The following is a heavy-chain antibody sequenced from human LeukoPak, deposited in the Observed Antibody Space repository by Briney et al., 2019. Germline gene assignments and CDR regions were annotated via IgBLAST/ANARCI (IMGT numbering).Heavy chain of an antibody. D-gene: IGHD2-15*01. CDR2: IIPIPGIA. CDR3: ARVGLICYFDY. CDR1: GGTFSSYT. Sequence: ASVKVSCKASGGTFSSYTISWVRQAPGQGLEWMGRIIPIPGIANYAQKFQGRVTITAEKSTSTAYMELSSLRSEDTAVYYCARVGLICYFDYWGQGTLVSVSS. J-gene: IGHJ4*02. V-gene: IGHV1-69*02.